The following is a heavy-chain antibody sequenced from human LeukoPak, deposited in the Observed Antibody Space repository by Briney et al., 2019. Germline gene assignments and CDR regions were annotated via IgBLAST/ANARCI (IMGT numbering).Heavy chain of an antibody. J-gene: IGHJ5*02. CDR2: INSDGINT. V-gene: IGHV3-74*01. Sequence: GGSLRLSCAASRFTFSNYWMHWVRQAPGKGLVWVSRINSDGINTSYADSVKGRFTISRDNAKNTLNLQMNSLRAEDTAVYYCARDLGQYYDTSDNWFGPWGQGTLVTVSS. CDR1: RFTFSNYW. CDR3: ARDLGQYYDTSDNWFGP. D-gene: IGHD3-22*01.